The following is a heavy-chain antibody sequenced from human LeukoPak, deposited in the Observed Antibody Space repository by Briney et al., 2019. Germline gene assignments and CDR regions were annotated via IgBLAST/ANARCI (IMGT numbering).Heavy chain of an antibody. CDR3: AKDRSGTYSSSSFDY. J-gene: IGHJ4*02. Sequence: PGGSLRLSCAASGFTVSSYAMSWVRQAPGKGLEWVSAISGSGGSTYYADSVKGRFTISRDNSKNTLYLQMNSLRAEDTAVYYCAKDRSGTYSSSSFDYWGQGTPVTVSS. D-gene: IGHD6-13*01. CDR2: ISGSGGST. CDR1: GFTVSSYA. V-gene: IGHV3-23*01.